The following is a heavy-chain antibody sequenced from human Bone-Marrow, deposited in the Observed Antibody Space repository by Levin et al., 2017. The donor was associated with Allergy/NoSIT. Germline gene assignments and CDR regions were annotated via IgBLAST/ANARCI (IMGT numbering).Heavy chain of an antibody. CDR3: ARDLDDYDSFGYYDKIRGTFDY. CDR1: GFTFSSYN. V-gene: IGHV3-21*01. CDR2: ISSSHSSI. D-gene: IGHD3-22*01. J-gene: IGHJ4*02. Sequence: GGSLRLSCAASGFTFSSYNMNWVRQAPGKGLEWVSYISSSHSSIYYADSVKGRFTISRDNAKNSLYLQMNSLRAEDTAVYYCARDLDDYDSFGYYDKIRGTFDYWGLGTLVTVSS.